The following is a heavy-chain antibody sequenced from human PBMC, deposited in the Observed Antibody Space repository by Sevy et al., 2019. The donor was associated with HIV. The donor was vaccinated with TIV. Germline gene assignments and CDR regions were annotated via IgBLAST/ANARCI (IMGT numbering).Heavy chain of an antibody. CDR1: GFTFSSYG. J-gene: IGHJ4*02. CDR3: AKDTTAWFGTYYFDY. D-gene: IGHD3-10*01. Sequence: GGSLRLSCAASGFTFSSYGMHWVRQAPGKGLEWVAVISYDGSNKYYEDSVKGRFTISRDNSKNTLYLQMNSLRAEDTAVYYCAKDTTAWFGTYYFDYWGQGTLVTVSS. CDR2: ISYDGSNK. V-gene: IGHV3-30*18.